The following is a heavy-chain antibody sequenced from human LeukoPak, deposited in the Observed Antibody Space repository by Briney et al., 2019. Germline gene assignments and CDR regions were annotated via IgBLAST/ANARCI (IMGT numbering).Heavy chain of an antibody. CDR2: IYYSGST. Sequence: PSETLSLTCTVSGGSISSGGYYWSWVRQHPGKGLEWIGYIYYSGSTYYTPSLKSRVTISVDTSKNQFSLTLTSVTAADTAVFYCARVDIRSGGNYGMDVWGQGTTVTVSS. CDR1: GGSISSGGYY. D-gene: IGHD2-15*01. CDR3: ARVDIRSGGNYGMDV. V-gene: IGHV4-31*03. J-gene: IGHJ6*02.